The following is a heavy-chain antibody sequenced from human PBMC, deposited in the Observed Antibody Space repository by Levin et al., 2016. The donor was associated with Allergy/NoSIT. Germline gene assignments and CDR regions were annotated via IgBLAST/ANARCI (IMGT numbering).Heavy chain of an antibody. CDR3: ANWNEYYFDY. CDR2: IIPILGIA. Sequence: WVRQAPGQGLEWMGGIIPILGIANYAQKFQGRVTITADESTSTAYMELSSLRSEDTAVYYCANWNEYYFDYWGQGTLVTVSS. V-gene: IGHV1-69*10. D-gene: IGHD1-1*01. J-gene: IGHJ4*02.